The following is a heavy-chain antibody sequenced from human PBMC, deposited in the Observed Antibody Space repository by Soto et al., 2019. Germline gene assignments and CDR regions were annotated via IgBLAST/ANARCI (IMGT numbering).Heavy chain of an antibody. D-gene: IGHD6-6*01. CDR3: ASGGSSLNFDS. Sequence: EVQLVESGGGLVQPGGSLRLSCAASGFTFRSYWMQWVRQAPGKGLVWVSWITSDGSSTDYAHSVKGRFTISRDNAKNTLYLQMNSLRAEDTAVYYCASGGSSLNFDSWGQGTLVTVSS. CDR1: GFTFRSYW. J-gene: IGHJ4*02. CDR2: ITSDGSST. V-gene: IGHV3-74*01.